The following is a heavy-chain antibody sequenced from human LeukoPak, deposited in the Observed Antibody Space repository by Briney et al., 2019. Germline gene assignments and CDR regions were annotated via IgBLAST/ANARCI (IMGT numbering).Heavy chain of an antibody. CDR2: INHSGST. D-gene: IGHD1-26*01. J-gene: IGHJ4*02. Sequence: SETLSLTCAVYGGSFSGYYWSWIRQPPGKGLEWIGEINHSGSTNYNPSLKSRVTISVDTSKNQFSLKLSSVTAADTAMYYCARDIYSGSLDYWGQGILVTVSS. V-gene: IGHV4-34*01. CDR1: GGSFSGYY. CDR3: ARDIYSGSLDY.